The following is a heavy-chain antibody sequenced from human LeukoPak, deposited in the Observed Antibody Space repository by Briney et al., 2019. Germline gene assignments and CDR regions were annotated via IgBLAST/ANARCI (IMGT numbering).Heavy chain of an antibody. V-gene: IGHV4-39*01. Sequence: SETLSLTCTVSGGSISSSSYYWGWIRQPPGKGLEWIGSIYYSGSTYYNPSLKSRVTISVDTSKNQFSLKLSSVTAADTAVYYCARSPHNWNDSNWFDPWGQGTLVTVTS. CDR2: IYYSGST. D-gene: IGHD1-20*01. CDR3: ARSPHNWNDSNWFDP. J-gene: IGHJ5*02. CDR1: GGSISSSSYY.